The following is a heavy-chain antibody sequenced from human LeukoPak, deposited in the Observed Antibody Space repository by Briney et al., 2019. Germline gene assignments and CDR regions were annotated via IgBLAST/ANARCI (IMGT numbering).Heavy chain of an antibody. J-gene: IGHJ4*02. V-gene: IGHV3-23*01. CDR2: ISGSGGST. Sequence: PGGSLRLSCAASGFTFSSYAMSWVRQAPGKGLEWVSAISGSGGSTYYADSVKGRFTISRDNSKNTLYLQMNSLRAEDTAVYYCARRTNYYGSGSYDDYWGQGTLVTVSS. D-gene: IGHD3-10*01. CDR3: ARRTNYYGSGSYDDY. CDR1: GFTFSSYA.